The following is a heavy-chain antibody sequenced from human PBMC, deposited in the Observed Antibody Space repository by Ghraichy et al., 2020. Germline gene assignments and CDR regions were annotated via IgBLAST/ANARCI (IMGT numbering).Heavy chain of an antibody. Sequence: SVKVSCKASGGTFSSYAISWVRQAPGQGLEWMGGIIPIFGTANYAQKFQGRVTITADKSTSTAYMELSSLRSEDTAVYYCAIEMATIGSYWYFDLWGRGTLVTVSS. D-gene: IGHD5-24*01. CDR1: GGTFSSYA. J-gene: IGHJ2*01. V-gene: IGHV1-69*06. CDR3: AIEMATIGSYWYFDL. CDR2: IIPIFGTA.